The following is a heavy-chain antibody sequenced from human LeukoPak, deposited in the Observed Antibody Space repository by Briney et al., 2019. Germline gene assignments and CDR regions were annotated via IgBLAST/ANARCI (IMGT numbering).Heavy chain of an antibody. V-gene: IGHV1-2*02. Sequence: ASVKVSCKASGHTFTGYYMHWVRQAPGQGLEWMGWINPNSGGTNYAQKFQGRVTMTRDTSISTAYMELSRLRSDDTAVYYCARDVATISANFDYWGQGTLVTVSS. CDR1: GHTFTGYY. J-gene: IGHJ4*02. D-gene: IGHD5-12*01. CDR2: INPNSGGT. CDR3: ARDVATISANFDY.